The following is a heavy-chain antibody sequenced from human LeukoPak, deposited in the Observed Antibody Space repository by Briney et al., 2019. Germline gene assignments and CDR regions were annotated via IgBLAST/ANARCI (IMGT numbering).Heavy chain of an antibody. CDR2: ISGSGSTI. D-gene: IGHD3-22*01. J-gene: IGHJ3*02. V-gene: IGHV3-48*03. CDR3: AREGYYDSSGYCGFDI. Sequence: GGSLRLSCAASGFTFSSYEMSWVRQAPGKGLEWVSYISGSGSTIYYADSVQGRFTISRDNAKNSLYLQMNSLRAEDTAVYYCAREGYYDSSGYCGFDIWGQGTMVTVSS. CDR1: GFTFSSYE.